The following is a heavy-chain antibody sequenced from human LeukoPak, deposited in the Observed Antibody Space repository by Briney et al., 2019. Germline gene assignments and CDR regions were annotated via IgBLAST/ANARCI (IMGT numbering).Heavy chain of an antibody. Sequence: ASVKVSCKASGYTFTSYGISWVRQAPGQGLEWMGWISAYNGNTKYAQKLQGRVTMTTDTSTSTAYMELRSLRSDDTAVYYCARDLPEGYCTNGVCYQASFDYWGQGTLVTVSS. CDR3: ARDLPEGYCTNGVCYQASFDY. D-gene: IGHD2-8*01. J-gene: IGHJ4*02. CDR2: ISAYNGNT. CDR1: GYTFTSYG. V-gene: IGHV1-18*01.